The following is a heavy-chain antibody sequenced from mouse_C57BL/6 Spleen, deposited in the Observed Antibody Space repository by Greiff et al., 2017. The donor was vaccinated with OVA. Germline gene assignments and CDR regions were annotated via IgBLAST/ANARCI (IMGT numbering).Heavy chain of an antibody. V-gene: IGHV1-82*01. CDR3: AEHYYGEGFDY. Sequence: QVQLQQSGPELVKPGASVKISCKASGYAFSSSWMNWVKQRPGKGLEWIGRIYPGDGDTNYNGKIKGKATLTADKYASSAYMRLSSLTSEDSAVYFCAEHYYGEGFDYWGQGTTLTVSS. J-gene: IGHJ2*01. CDR1: GYAFSSSW. D-gene: IGHD1-2*01. CDR2: IYPGDGDT.